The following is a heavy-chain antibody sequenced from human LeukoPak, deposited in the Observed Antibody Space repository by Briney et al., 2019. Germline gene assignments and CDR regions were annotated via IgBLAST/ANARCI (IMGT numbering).Heavy chain of an antibody. CDR3: ARAGQLVPSLFDY. CDR2: IYPGDSDT. Sequence: PRESLKISCKGSGYSFTNYWIGWVRQMPGRGLEWMGIIYPGDSDTRYSPSFQGQVTISADKSITTAYLRWTSLKPSDTAIYYCARAGQLVPSLFDYWGQGTLVTVSS. J-gene: IGHJ4*02. CDR1: GYSFTNYW. V-gene: IGHV5-51*01. D-gene: IGHD6-13*01.